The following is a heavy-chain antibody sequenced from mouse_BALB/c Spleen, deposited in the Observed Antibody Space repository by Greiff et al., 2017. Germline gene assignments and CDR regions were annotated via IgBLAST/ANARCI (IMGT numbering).Heavy chain of an antibody. CDR1: GFSLTGYG. D-gene: IGHD2-14*01. J-gene: IGHJ1*01. V-gene: IGHV2-6-7*01. Sequence: VQLHQSGPGLVAPSQSLSITCTVSGFSLTGYGVNWVRQPPGKGLEWLGMIWGDGSTDYNSALKSRLSISKDNSKSQVFLKMNSLQTDDTARYYCARAYYRYERGFDVWGAGTTVTVSS. CDR2: IWGDGST. CDR3: ARAYYRYERGFDV.